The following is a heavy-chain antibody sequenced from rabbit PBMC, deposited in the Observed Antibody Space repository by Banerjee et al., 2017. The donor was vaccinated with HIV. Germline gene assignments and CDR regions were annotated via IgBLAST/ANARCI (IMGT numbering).Heavy chain of an antibody. J-gene: IGHJ2*01. Sequence: QEHLVESGGGLVQPEGSLTLTCTASGFSFSSGYTMCWVRQAPGKGLEWIGCTYTGSGSTYYATWAKGRVTISKTSSTTVTLQMTSLTAADTATYFCARGSDYANYAIAAFDPWGPGTLVTVS. CDR3: ARGSDYANYAIAAFDP. V-gene: IGHV1S45*01. D-gene: IGHD6-1*01. CDR2: TYTGSGST. CDR1: GFSFSSGYT.